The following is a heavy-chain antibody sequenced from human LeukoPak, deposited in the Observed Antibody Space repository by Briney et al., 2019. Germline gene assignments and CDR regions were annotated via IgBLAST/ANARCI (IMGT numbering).Heavy chain of an antibody. CDR1: GGPISSYY. CDR3: ASLRGFSYGFDY. J-gene: IGHJ4*02. CDR2: IYYSGST. V-gene: IGHV4-59*01. Sequence: SETLSLTCTVSGGPISSYYWLWIRQPPGKGLKWIGNIYYSGSTNYNPSLKSRVTISVDTSKNQFSLKLTSVTAADTAVYYCASLRGFSYGFDYWGQGTLVTVSS. D-gene: IGHD5-18*01.